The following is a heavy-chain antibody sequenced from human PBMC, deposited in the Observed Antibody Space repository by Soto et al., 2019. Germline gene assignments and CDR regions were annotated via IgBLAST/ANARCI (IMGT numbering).Heavy chain of an antibody. CDR1: GFTFDDYG. Sequence: GGSLRLSCAASGFTFDDYGMHWVRQAPGKGLEWVSGISWNSGSIGYADSVKGRFTISRDNAKYSLYLQMNSLRAEDTALHYCAKGGYYYYGLDAWGQGTLVTVSS. V-gene: IGHV3-9*01. CDR2: ISWNSGSI. J-gene: IGHJ6*02. CDR3: AKGGYYYYGLDA.